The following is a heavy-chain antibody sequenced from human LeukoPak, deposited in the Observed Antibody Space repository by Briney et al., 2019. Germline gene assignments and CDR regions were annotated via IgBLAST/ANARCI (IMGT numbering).Heavy chain of an antibody. V-gene: IGHV4-34*01. CDR3: ARGPPLNPGAYGSSGYYYFDY. CDR1: GGSFSGYY. J-gene: IGHJ4*02. D-gene: IGHD3-22*01. Sequence: SETLSLTCAVDGGSFSGYYWTRIRQPPGKGLEWIGEINYSGSPNYNPSLKSRVTISIDTSKNQFSLKLSSVTAADTAMYYCARGPPLNPGAYGSSGYYYFDYWGQGILVTVSS. CDR2: INYSGSP.